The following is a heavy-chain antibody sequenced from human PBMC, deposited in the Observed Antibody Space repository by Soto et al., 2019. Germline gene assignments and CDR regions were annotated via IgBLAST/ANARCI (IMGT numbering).Heavy chain of an antibody. CDR1: GGSISSGGYY. D-gene: IGHD4-17*01. CDR2: IYYSGST. Sequence: SETLSLTCTVSGGSISSGGYYWSWIRQHPGKGLEWIGYIYYSGSTYYNPSLKSRVTISVDTSKNQFSLKLSSVTAADTAVYYCARTNGGHDYGDYRDAFDIWGQGTMVTVSS. CDR3: ARTNGGHDYGDYRDAFDI. V-gene: IGHV4-31*03. J-gene: IGHJ3*02.